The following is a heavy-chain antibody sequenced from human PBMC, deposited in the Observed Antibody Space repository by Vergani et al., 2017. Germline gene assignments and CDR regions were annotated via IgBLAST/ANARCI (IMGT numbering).Heavy chain of an antibody. D-gene: IGHD3-9*01. CDR2: ISSSSSTI. V-gene: IGHV3-48*04. J-gene: IGHJ4*02. Sequence: EVQLVESGGGLVQPGGSLRLSCAASGFTFSSYSMNWVRQAPGKGLEWVSYISSSSSTIYYADSVKGRFTISRDNAKNSLYLQMNSLRAEDTAVYYCARCSDYDILTGPSDYWGQGTLVTVSS. CDR3: ARCSDYDILTGPSDY. CDR1: GFTFSSYS.